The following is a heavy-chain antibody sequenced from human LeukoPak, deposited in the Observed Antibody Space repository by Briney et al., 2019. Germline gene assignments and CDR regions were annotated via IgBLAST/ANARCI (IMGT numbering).Heavy chain of an antibody. Sequence: PSETLSLTCTVSGGSISSGGYYWSWIRQHPGKGLEWIGYIYYSGSTYYNPSLKSRVTISVDTSKNQFPLKLSSVTAADTAVYYCARAVGSGSYNFDYWGQGTLVTVSS. D-gene: IGHD3-10*01. CDR1: GGSISSGGYY. CDR3: ARAVGSGSYNFDY. V-gene: IGHV4-31*03. J-gene: IGHJ4*02. CDR2: IYYSGST.